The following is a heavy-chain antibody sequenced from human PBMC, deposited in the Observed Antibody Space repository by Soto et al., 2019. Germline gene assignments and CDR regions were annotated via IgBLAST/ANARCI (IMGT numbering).Heavy chain of an antibody. J-gene: IGHJ4*02. V-gene: IGHV3-48*03. Sequence: EVQLVESGGALVQPGGSLRLSCAASGFTFSSYEMNWVRQAPGKGLEWVSYISSSGGSTYYADSVKGRFTISRDNAKNSVYLQMNSLRAEDTAGYYCARDLVAAAADYWGQGPLVNVSS. CDR1: GFTFSSYE. CDR2: ISSSGGST. D-gene: IGHD6-13*01. CDR3: ARDLVAAAADY.